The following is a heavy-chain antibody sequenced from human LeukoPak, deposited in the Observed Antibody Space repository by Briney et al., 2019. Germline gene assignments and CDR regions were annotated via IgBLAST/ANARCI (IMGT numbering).Heavy chain of an antibody. D-gene: IGHD4-17*01. J-gene: IGHJ3*02. CDR2: ISGRGGGT. V-gene: IGHV3-23*01. CDR1: GFTFSSYA. CDR3: AKEYGDYDAFDI. Sequence: GGSLRLSCAASGFTFSSYAMSWVRQAPGKGLEWVSAISGRGGGTYYADSVKGRFTISRDNSKNTLYLQMNSLRAEDTAVYYCAKEYGDYDAFDIWGQGTVVIVSS.